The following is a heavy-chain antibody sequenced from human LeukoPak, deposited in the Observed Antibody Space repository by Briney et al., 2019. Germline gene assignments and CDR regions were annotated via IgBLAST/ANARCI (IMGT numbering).Heavy chain of an antibody. J-gene: IGHJ4*02. CDR3: AKGGSGWYGSIIDY. Sequence: HPGRSLRLSCAASGFTFSSYGMHWVRQAPGKGLEWVAVIWYDGSNKYYADSVKGRFTISRDNSKNTLYLQMNSLRAEDTAVYYCAKGGSGWYGSIIDYWGQGTLVTVSS. V-gene: IGHV3-33*06. D-gene: IGHD6-19*01. CDR2: IWYDGSNK. CDR1: GFTFSSYG.